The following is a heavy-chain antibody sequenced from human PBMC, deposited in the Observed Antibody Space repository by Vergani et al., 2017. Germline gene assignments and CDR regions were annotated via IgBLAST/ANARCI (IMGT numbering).Heavy chain of an antibody. J-gene: IGHJ3*02. CDR1: GGTFSSYA. CDR3: ARDSDYDSSGYIGAFDI. Sequence: QVQLVQSGAEVKKPGSSVKVSCKASGGTFSSYAISWVRQAPGQGLEWMGRIIPIFGTANYAQKFQGRVTITADESTSTAYMELSSLRSEDTAVYYCARDSDYDSSGYIGAFDIRGQGTMVTVSS. V-gene: IGHV1-69*13. D-gene: IGHD3-22*01. CDR2: IIPIFGTA.